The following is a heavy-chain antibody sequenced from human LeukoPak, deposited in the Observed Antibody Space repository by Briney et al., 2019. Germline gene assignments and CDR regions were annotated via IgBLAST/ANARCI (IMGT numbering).Heavy chain of an antibody. CDR3: ATGIQGFDY. D-gene: IGHD5-18*01. CDR1: GFTFSNYA. V-gene: IGHV3-23*01. J-gene: IGHJ4*02. Sequence: GGSLRLSYAASGFTFSNYAMNWVRQAPGKGLEWVSLISGSTGSTYYADSVKGRFSISRDNSKNSLYLQMNSLRAEDTAVYYCATGIQGFDYWGQGTLVTVSS. CDR2: ISGSTGST.